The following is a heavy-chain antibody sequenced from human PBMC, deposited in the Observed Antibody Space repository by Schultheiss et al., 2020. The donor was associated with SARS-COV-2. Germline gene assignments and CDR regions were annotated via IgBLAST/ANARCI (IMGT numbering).Heavy chain of an antibody. CDR1: GFTFSSYG. J-gene: IGHJ3*02. D-gene: IGHD3-16*02. CDR2: IRYDGSNK. V-gene: IGHV3-30*02. CDR3: AKDLEDYVWGSYRYTGAFDI. Sequence: GESLKISCAASGFTFSSYGMHWVRQAPGKGLEWVAFIRYDGSNKYYADSVKGRFTISRDNSKNTLYLQMNSLRAEDTAVYYCAKDLEDYVWGSYRYTGAFDIWGQGTMVTVSS.